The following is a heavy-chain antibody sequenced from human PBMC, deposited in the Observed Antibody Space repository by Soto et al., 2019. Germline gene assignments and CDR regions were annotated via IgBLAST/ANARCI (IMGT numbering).Heavy chain of an antibody. V-gene: IGHV3-43D*04. CDR2: ITWDGVST. D-gene: IGHD5-18*01. CDR1: GFTFDDYA. J-gene: IGHJ4*02. Sequence: GGSLRLSCAASGFTFDDYAMNWVRQPPGKGLEWVSLITWDGVSTYYADSVKGRFTISRDNSKNSLFLQMNSLRTEDSALYFCAKGGGYSYGLLNSWGQGTLVTVSS. CDR3: AKGGGYSYGLLNS.